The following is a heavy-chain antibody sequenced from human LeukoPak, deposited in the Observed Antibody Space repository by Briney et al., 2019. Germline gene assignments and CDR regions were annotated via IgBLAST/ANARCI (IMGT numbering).Heavy chain of an antibody. CDR3: ARGHQDYYDSSGYYY. CDR1: GGSISSGSYY. Sequence: SQTLSLTCTVSGGSISSGSYYWSWIRQPPGKGLEWIGYIYYSGSTNYNPSLKSRVTISVDTSKNQFSLKLSSVTAADTAVYYCARGHQDYYDSSGYYYWGQGTLVTVSS. CDR2: IYYSGST. D-gene: IGHD3-22*01. J-gene: IGHJ4*02. V-gene: IGHV4-61*01.